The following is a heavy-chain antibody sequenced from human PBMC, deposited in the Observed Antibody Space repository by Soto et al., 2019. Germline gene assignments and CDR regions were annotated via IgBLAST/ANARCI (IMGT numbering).Heavy chain of an antibody. D-gene: IGHD1-26*01. Sequence: QVQLVESGGGVVQPGRSLRLSCAASGFTFSSYGMHWVRQAPGKGLEWVAVISYDGSNKYYADSVKGRFTISRDNSKNTLYLQMNSLRAEDTAVYYCAKANSGSYRGQEFDYWGQGTLVTVSS. CDR3: AKANSGSYRGQEFDY. V-gene: IGHV3-30*18. CDR1: GFTFSSYG. CDR2: ISYDGSNK. J-gene: IGHJ4*02.